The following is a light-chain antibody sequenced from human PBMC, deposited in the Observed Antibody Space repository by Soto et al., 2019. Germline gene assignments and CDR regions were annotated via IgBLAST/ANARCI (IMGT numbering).Light chain of an antibody. CDR1: SSDVGGHNY. CDR2: EVT. CDR3: SSYTSSNTHMYV. Sequence: QSVLTQPASVSGSPVQSITISCTGTSSDVGGHNYVSWYQHYPGKAPKLMIYEVTNRPSGVSDRFSGSKSGNTASLTISGLQPEDEADYYCSSYTSSNTHMYVLGIGTKVTVL. V-gene: IGLV2-14*01. J-gene: IGLJ1*01.